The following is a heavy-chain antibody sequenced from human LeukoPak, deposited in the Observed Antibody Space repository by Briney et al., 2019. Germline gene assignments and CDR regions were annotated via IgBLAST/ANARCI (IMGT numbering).Heavy chain of an antibody. J-gene: IGHJ3*02. V-gene: IGHV4-59*11. D-gene: IGHD2-15*01. CDR2: IYYSGYT. CDR3: ARDCSGGSCRTSDAFDI. CDR1: GGSISRHY. Sequence: PSETLSLTCAVSGGSISRHYWSWIRQPPGKGLEWIGYIYYSGYTDYNPSLKSRVTISVDTSKNQFSLKLSSVTAADTAVYYCARDCSGGSCRTSDAFDIWGQGTMVTVSS.